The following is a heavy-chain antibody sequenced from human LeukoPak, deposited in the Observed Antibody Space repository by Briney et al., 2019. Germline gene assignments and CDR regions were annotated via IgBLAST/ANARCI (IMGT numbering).Heavy chain of an antibody. CDR1: GFTFSSYG. CDR2: ISGSGGST. V-gene: IGHV3-23*01. D-gene: IGHD1-26*01. J-gene: IGHJ6*03. Sequence: PGGSLRLSCAASGFTFSSYGMSWVRQAPGKGLEWVSAISGSGGSTYYADSVKGRFTISIDNSKKTLYLQMNSLRAEDTAVYYCAKDRGIVGAPSHRLYYYYYMDVWGKGTTVTISS. CDR3: AKDRGIVGAPSHRLYYYYYMDV.